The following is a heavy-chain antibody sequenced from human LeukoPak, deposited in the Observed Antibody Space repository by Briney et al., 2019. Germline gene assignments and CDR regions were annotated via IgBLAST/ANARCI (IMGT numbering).Heavy chain of an antibody. CDR1: GGSISSYY. D-gene: IGHD6-19*01. CDR3: ARAVLAVAGPYYYYYMDV. Sequence: SETLSLTCTVSGGSISSYYWTWIRQPPGKGLEWIGYIYYSGSTNYNPSLKSRVTISVDTSKNQFSLKLSSVTAADTAVYYCARAVLAVAGPYYYYYMDVWGKGTTVTVSS. CDR2: IYYSGST. J-gene: IGHJ6*03. V-gene: IGHV4-59*12.